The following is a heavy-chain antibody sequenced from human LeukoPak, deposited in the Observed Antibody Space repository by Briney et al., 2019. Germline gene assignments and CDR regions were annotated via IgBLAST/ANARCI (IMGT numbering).Heavy chain of an antibody. D-gene: IGHD6-6*01. V-gene: IGHV4-30-4*08. CDR2: IYYSGST. Sequence: SWVRQAPGKGLEWIGYIYYSGSTYYNPSLKSRVTISVDTSKNQFSLKLSSATAADTAVYYCARAKYCSSPFDYWGQGTLVTVSS. J-gene: IGHJ4*02. CDR3: ARAKYCSSPFDY.